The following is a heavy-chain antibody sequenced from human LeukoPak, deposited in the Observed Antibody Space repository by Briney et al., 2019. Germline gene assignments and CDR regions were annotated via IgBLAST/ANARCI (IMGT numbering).Heavy chain of an antibody. CDR2: MNPNSGNT. CDR1: GYTFTSYD. J-gene: IGHJ4*02. D-gene: IGHD2-2*01. V-gene: IGHV1-8*03. CDR3: ARGIILGFCSSITCPTRFDY. Sequence: GASVKVSCKASGYTFTSYDINWVRQATGQGLEWMGWMNPNSGNTGYAQKFQGRVTITRNTSISTAYMELSSLRSDDTAVYYCARGIILGFCSSITCPTRFDYWGQGTLVTVSS.